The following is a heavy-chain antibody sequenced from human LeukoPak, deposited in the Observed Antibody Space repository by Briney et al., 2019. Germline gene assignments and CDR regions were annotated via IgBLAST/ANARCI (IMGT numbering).Heavy chain of an antibody. CDR3: AKTYCGGDCYSEIDY. J-gene: IGHJ4*02. V-gene: IGHV3-33*06. CDR1: GFTFSSYG. Sequence: PGRSLRLSCAASGFTFSSYGMHWVRQAPGKGLEWVAVIWYDGSNKYYADSVKGRFTISRDNPKNTLYLQMNSLRAEDTAVYYCAKTYCGGDCYSEIDYWGQGTLVTVSS. D-gene: IGHD2-21*02. CDR2: IWYDGSNK.